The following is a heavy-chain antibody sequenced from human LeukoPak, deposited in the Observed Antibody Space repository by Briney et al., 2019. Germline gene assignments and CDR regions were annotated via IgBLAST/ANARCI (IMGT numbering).Heavy chain of an antibody. V-gene: IGHV1-2*02. J-gene: IGHJ4*02. D-gene: IGHD5-12*01. CDR2: INPSSGDT. Sequence: ASVKLSCKASGYTLNGYYMHWVRLAPGQGLEWMGWINPSSGDTNYGQKFQGRVTMTRDTSISTAYMELSRLRSDDTAVYYCAKNPYEYYFDYWGQGTLVTVSS. CDR3: AKNPYEYYFDY. CDR1: GYTLNGYY.